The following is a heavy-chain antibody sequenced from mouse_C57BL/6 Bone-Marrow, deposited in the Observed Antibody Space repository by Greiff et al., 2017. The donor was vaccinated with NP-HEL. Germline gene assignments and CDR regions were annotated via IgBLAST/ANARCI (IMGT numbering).Heavy chain of an antibody. J-gene: IGHJ4*01. Sequence: QVQLQQPGAELVKPGASVKMSYKASGYTFTSYWITWVKQRPGQGLEWIGDIYPGSGSTNYNEKFKSKATLTVDTSSSTAYMQLSSLTSEDSAVYYCARDGYDGGGDYYAMDDWGQGTSVTVSS. CDR2: IYPGSGST. V-gene: IGHV1-55*01. D-gene: IGHD2-2*01. CDR3: ARDGYDGGGDYYAMDD. CDR1: GYTFTSYW.